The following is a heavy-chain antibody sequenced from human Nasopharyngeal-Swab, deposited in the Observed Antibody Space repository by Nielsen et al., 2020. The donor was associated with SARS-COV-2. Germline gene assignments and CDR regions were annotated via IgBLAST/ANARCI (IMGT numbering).Heavy chain of an antibody. J-gene: IGHJ3*02. V-gene: IGHV3-30-3*01. CDR3: ARGGGYVDAFDI. Sequence: GGSLRLSCAASGFTFSGYAMHWVRQAPGKGLEWVAVISYDGSNKYYADSVKGRFTTSRDNSKNTLYLQMNSLRAEDTAVYYCARGGGYVDAFDIWGQGTMVTVSS. CDR2: ISYDGSNK. D-gene: IGHD3-16*01. CDR1: GFTFSGYA.